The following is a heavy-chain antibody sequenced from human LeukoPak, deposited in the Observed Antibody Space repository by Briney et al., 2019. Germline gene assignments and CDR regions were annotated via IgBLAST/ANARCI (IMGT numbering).Heavy chain of an antibody. CDR1: GFXFRNYG. D-gene: IGHD6-19*01. J-gene: IGHJ4*02. V-gene: IGHV3-30*18. CDR3: AKADSSDWYNLDF. Sequence: PGGSLRLSCAASGFXFRNYGMHWVRQAPGKGLEWVAVISYGGNYKFYADSVKGRFTISRDTSKNTLYLQMNSLRTEDTAMYYCAKADSSDWYNLDFWGQGTLVTVST. CDR2: ISYGGNYK.